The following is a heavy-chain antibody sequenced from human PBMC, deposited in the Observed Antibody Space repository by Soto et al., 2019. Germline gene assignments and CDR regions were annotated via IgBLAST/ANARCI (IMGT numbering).Heavy chain of an antibody. Sequence: SETLSLTCTVSGGPFNSGAYSWIWILQPPGKGLEWIGSIYYTGSTNFNPSLKSRVTISMDTSKNQFSLNLKSVTTADTAVYYCARARLTFAYGMDVWGQGATVTVS. J-gene: IGHJ6*02. CDR3: ARARLTFAYGMDV. D-gene: IGHD3-16*01. CDR1: GGPFNSGAYS. V-gene: IGHV4-61*08. CDR2: IYYTGST.